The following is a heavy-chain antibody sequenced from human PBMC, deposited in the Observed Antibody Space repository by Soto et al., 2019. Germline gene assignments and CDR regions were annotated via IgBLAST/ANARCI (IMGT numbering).Heavy chain of an antibody. CDR3: EREVVLMVYAGAFDI. J-gene: IGHJ3*02. Sequence: SVKVSCKASGYTFTSYYMHWVRQAPVQGLEWMGMINPSGGSTSYAQKFQGRVTMTMDTSTSTVYMELSSLRSEDTAVYYCEREVVLMVYAGAFDIWGQGTMVTV. CDR2: INPSGGST. V-gene: IGHV1-46*01. CDR1: GYTFTSYY. D-gene: IGHD2-8*01.